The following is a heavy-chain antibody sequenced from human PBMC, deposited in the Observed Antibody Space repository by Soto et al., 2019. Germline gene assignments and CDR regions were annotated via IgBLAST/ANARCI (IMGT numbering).Heavy chain of an antibody. Sequence: PSETLSLTCTVSGGSISDDYWSWIRQPPGKGLEWIGHISHSGSTNYNPSLKSRVTISVDTSKRQFSLKLSSVTAADTAVYYCARYIKPHYTDTAYGMDVWGQGTTVTVSS. CDR3: ARYIKPHYTDTAYGMDV. CDR1: GGSISDDY. D-gene: IGHD3-10*01. J-gene: IGHJ6*02. CDR2: ISHSGST. V-gene: IGHV4-59*01.